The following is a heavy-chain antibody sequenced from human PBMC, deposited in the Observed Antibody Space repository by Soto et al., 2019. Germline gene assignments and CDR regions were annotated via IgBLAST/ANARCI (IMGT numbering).Heavy chain of an antibody. D-gene: IGHD3-16*01. CDR2: INPSGGST. CDR3: ASISVNMGPYGMDV. V-gene: IGHV1-46*01. Sequence: ASVKVSCKTSGYTFTSYYMHWVRQAPGQGLEWMGIINPSGGSTSYAQNFQGRVAMTRDTSTSTVYMELSSLRSEDTAVYYCASISVNMGPYGMDVGGQGTTVTVSS. CDR1: GYTFTSYY. J-gene: IGHJ6*02.